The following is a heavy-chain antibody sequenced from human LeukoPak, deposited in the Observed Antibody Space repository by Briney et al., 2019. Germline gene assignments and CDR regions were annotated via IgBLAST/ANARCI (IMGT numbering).Heavy chain of an antibody. J-gene: IGHJ6*03. CDR2: IYSSGST. CDR3: ASRLCSGGRCYLGDYYNMDV. V-gene: IGHV4-4*07. D-gene: IGHD2-15*01. CDR1: GASINSYY. Sequence: SETLALTCTVSGASINSYYWSWVRQPAGKGLEWIGRIYSSGSTRYNTALKSRVTISVDKSKNQFSLKLTSVTAADTAVYYCASRLCSGGRCYLGDYYNMDVWVKGTTVTVSS.